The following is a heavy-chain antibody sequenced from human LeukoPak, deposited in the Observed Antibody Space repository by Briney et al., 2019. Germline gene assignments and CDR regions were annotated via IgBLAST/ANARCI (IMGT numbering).Heavy chain of an antibody. CDR2: ISYDGSNK. V-gene: IGHV3-30-3*01. CDR3: ASTWFGELPYYYGMDV. D-gene: IGHD3-10*01. Sequence: GGSLRLSCAASGFTFSSYAMHWVRQAPGKGLEWVAVISYDGSNKYYADSVKGRFTISRDNSKNTLYLQMNSLRAEDTAVYYCASTWFGELPYYYGMDVWGQGTTVTVSS. J-gene: IGHJ6*02. CDR1: GFTFSSYA.